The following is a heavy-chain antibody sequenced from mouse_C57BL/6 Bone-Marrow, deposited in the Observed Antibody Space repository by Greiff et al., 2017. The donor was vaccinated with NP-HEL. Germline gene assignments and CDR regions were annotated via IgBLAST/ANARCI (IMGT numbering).Heavy chain of an antibody. Sequence: DVQLVESGPGLAKPSQTLSLTCSVTGYSITSDYWNWIRKFPGNKLEYMGYISYSGSTYYNPSLKSRISITRDTSKNQYYLQLTSGTTEDTATYYCARWIYYGTLYWYFDVWGTGTTVTVSS. CDR2: ISYSGST. V-gene: IGHV3-8*01. CDR1: GYSITSDY. J-gene: IGHJ1*03. D-gene: IGHD2-1*01. CDR3: ARWIYYGTLYWYFDV.